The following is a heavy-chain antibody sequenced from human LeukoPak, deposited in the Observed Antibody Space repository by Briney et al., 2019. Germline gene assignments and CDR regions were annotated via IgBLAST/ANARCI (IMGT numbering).Heavy chain of an antibody. V-gene: IGHV3-30*18. CDR3: AKDPSLWFGESYLSDY. CDR1: GLTFSSYG. CDR2: ISYDGSNK. D-gene: IGHD3-10*01. Sequence: PGGSLRLSCAASGLTFSSYGMHWVRQAPGKGLEWVAVISYDGSNKYYADSVKGRFTISRDNSKNTLYLQMNSLRAEDTAVYYCAKDPSLWFGESYLSDYWGQRTLVTVSS. J-gene: IGHJ4*02.